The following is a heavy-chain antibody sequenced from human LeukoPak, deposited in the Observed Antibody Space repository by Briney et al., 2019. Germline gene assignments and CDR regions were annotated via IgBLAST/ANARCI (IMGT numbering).Heavy chain of an antibody. D-gene: IGHD5-24*01. CDR1: GFTFSGNW. CDR2: INPDGSQK. J-gene: IGHJ4*02. V-gene: IGHV3-7*01. CDR3: AKLLRTATTYDS. Sequence: TGGSLRLSCEASGFTFSGNWMSWVRQAPGKGLEWVASINPDGSQKLYVDSVKGRFTISRDNTKSSLYLQMNSLGGEGTAMYYCAKLLRTATTYDSWGQGAHVTVSS.